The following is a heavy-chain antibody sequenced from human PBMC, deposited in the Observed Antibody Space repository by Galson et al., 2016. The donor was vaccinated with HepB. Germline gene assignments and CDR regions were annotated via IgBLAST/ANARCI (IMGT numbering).Heavy chain of an antibody. CDR3: ARGVYGDHGWFDY. CDR2: IYSGGPT. CDR1: GFTVSSNY. Sequence: SLRLSCAASGFTVSSNYMTWVRQAPGKGLEYVSVIYSGGPTYYADSVKGRFTISRDNSKNTLFLQMNTLRAEDTAVYYCARGVYGDHGWFDYWGQGTLVTVSS. V-gene: IGHV3-66*02. D-gene: IGHD4-17*01. J-gene: IGHJ4*02.